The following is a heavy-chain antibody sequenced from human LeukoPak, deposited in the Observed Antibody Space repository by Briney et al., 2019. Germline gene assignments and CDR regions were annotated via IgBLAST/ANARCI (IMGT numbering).Heavy chain of an antibody. CDR3: ARDDSVVVPAAIDY. J-gene: IGHJ4*02. CDR2: ISYDGSNK. V-gene: IGHV3-30-3*01. Sequence: PGRSLRLSCAASGFTFSSYAMHWVRQAPGKGLEWVAVISYDGSNKYYADSVKGRFTISRDNSKNTLYLQMNSLRAEDTAVYYCARDDSVVVPAAIDYWGQGTLVTVSS. CDR1: GFTFSSYA. D-gene: IGHD2-2*02.